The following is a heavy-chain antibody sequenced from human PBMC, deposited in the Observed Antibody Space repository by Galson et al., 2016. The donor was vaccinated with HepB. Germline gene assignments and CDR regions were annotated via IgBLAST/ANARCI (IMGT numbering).Heavy chain of an antibody. V-gene: IGHV3-33*01. CDR2: MWPDGSKT. J-gene: IGHJ6*02. D-gene: IGHD5-24*01. CDR3: ARRAELALGRYWYIFGMDV. Sequence: SLRLSCAASGLTVSDYGMNWVRQAPGKGLEWVALMWPDGSKTYYPDSLRGRLTISSDPSKNTLYLQLDSLRAEDTAVYYCARRAELALGRYWYIFGMDVWGHGTTVTVSS. CDR1: GLTVSDYG.